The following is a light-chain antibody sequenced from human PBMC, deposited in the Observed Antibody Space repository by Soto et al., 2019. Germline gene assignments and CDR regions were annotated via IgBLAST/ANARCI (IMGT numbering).Light chain of an antibody. V-gene: IGLV2-14*01. CDR3: SSYSANNTLV. Sequence: QSALTQPASVSGSPGQSITISCTGTSSDVGDYPYVSWYQQHPGKVPKLIIYEVTNRPSGVSSRFSGSKSENTASLTISGLQAEDEGDYYCSSYSANNTLVFGSGTKLTVL. J-gene: IGLJ1*01. CDR1: SSDVGDYPY. CDR2: EVT.